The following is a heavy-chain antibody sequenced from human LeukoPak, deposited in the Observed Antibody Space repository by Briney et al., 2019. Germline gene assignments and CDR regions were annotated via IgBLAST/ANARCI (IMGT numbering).Heavy chain of an antibody. D-gene: IGHD5-12*01. Sequence: GGSLRLSCAASGFTFSSYGMTWVRQAPGKGLEWVSAISGSGGSTYYADSVKGRFTISRDNSKNTLYLQMNSLRAEDTAVYYCARDRGYSGYDPFDYWGQGTLVTVSS. V-gene: IGHV3-23*01. CDR3: ARDRGYSGYDPFDY. CDR1: GFTFSSYG. CDR2: ISGSGGST. J-gene: IGHJ4*02.